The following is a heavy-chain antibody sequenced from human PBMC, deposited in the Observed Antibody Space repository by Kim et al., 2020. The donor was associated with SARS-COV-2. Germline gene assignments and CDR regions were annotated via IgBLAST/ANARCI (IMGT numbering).Heavy chain of an antibody. CDR3: TRRDAYKFVY. CDR2: ITSGSSDM. Sequence: GGSLRLSCAASGFIFSSFSMNWVRQAPGKGLEWVSSITSGSSDMSYADSVKGRFTISRDNAKNSLYLQMNSLRAEDTAVYYCTRRDAYKFVYWGQGTLVTVS. V-gene: IGHV3-21*06. CDR1: GFIFSSFS. D-gene: IGHD1-1*01. J-gene: IGHJ4*02.